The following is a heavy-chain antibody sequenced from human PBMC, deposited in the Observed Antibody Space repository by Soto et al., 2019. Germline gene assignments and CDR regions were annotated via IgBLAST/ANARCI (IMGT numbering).Heavy chain of an antibody. CDR1: GFTFSSYS. D-gene: IGHD2-2*01. J-gene: IGHJ6*03. CDR2: ISSSSSTI. Sequence: VQLVESGGGLVQPGGSLRLSCAASGFTFSSYSMNWVRQAPGKGLEWVSYISSSSSTIYYADSVKGRFTISRDNAKNSLYLQMNSLRAEDTAVYYCAGIRDQLGTGYYYYMDVWGKGTTVTVSS. V-gene: IGHV3-48*01. CDR3: AGIRDQLGTGYYYYMDV.